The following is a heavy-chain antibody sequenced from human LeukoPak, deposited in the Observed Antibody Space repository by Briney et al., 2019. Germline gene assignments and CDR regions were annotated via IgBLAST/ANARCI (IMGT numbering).Heavy chain of an antibody. CDR3: AKDQSSFCSRSSCYALHY. D-gene: IGHD2-2*01. V-gene: IGHV3-74*01. Sequence: GGSLRLSCAASGFTFSSYWMHWVRQAPGKGLVWVSRINSDGSSTSYADSVKGRFTISRDNSKNTLYLQMNSLRGEDTAVYYCAKDQSSFCSRSSCYALHYWGQGTLVTVSS. CDR2: INSDGSST. CDR1: GFTFSSYW. J-gene: IGHJ4*02.